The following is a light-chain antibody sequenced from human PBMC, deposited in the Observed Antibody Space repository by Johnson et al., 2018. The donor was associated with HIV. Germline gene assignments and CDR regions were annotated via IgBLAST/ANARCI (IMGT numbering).Light chain of an antibody. CDR1: SSNVGSNS. CDR2: DND. V-gene: IGLV1-51*01. J-gene: IGLJ1*01. CDR3: RTWDGRLIVYV. Sequence: QSVLTQPPSVSAAPGQKVTISCSGSSSNVGSNSVSWYRHFPETAPKVLIYDNDKRPSGIPDRFSASKSGTSATLGITGLQTGDEADYYCRTWDGRLIVYVFGTGTKVTV.